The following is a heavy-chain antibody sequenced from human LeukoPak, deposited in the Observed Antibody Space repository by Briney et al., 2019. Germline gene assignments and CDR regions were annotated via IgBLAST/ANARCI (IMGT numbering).Heavy chain of an antibody. V-gene: IGHV3-20*04. Sequence: GGSLRLSCAASGFTFDDYGMSWVRQAPGKGLEWVSGINWNGGSTGYADSVKGRFTISRDNAKNSLYLQMNSLRAEDTALYYCARLYSWNYEGAFDIWGQGTMVTVSS. CDR2: INWNGGST. CDR3: ARLYSWNYEGAFDI. CDR1: GFTFDDYG. J-gene: IGHJ3*02. D-gene: IGHD1-7*01.